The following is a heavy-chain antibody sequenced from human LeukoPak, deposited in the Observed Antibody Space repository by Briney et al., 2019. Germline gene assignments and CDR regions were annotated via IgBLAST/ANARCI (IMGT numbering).Heavy chain of an antibody. V-gene: IGHV4-30-4*01. D-gene: IGHD3-22*01. J-gene: IGHJ5*02. CDR3: ARPYYYDSRIDL. Sequence: SQTLSLTCTVSGGSISSGDYYWSCIRQPPGKGLEWIGYTYYSGSTYYNPSLKSRATISVDTSKNQFSLKLTSVTAADTAAYYCARPYYYDSRIDLWGQGTLVTVSS. CDR1: GGSISSGDYY. CDR2: TYYSGST.